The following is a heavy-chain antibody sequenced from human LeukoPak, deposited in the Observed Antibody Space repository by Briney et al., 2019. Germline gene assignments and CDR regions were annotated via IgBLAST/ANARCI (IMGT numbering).Heavy chain of an antibody. Sequence: DSVKGRFTISRDNAKNTLYLQMNSLRAEDTAVYYCARVPVYYGSGSYLLHDAFDIWGQGTMVTVSS. V-gene: IGHV3-74*01. CDR3: ARVPVYYGSGSYLLHDAFDI. J-gene: IGHJ3*02. D-gene: IGHD3-10*01.